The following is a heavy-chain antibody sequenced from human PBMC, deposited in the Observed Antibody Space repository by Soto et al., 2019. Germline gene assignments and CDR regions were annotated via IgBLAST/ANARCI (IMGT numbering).Heavy chain of an antibody. D-gene: IGHD3-9*01. CDR2: ISGSGGST. J-gene: IGHJ6*03. CDR1: GFTFSSYA. CDR3: AKGTYYDILTGPGYYYYYMDV. V-gene: IGHV3-23*01. Sequence: GGSLRLSCAASGFTFSSYAMSWVRQAPGKRLEWVSAISGSGGSTYYADSVKGRFTISRDNSKNTLYLQMNSLRAEDTAVYYCAKGTYYDILTGPGYYYYYMDVWGKGTTVTVSS.